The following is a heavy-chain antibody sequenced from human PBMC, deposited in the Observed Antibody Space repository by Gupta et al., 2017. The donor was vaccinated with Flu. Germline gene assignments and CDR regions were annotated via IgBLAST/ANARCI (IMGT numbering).Heavy chain of an antibody. J-gene: IGHJ4*02. Sequence: QVQLQQWGAGLLKPSETLSLTCAVYGGSFSGYYWSWIRQPPGKGLEWIGEINHSGSTNYNPSLKSRVTISVDTSKNQFSLKLSSVTAADTAVYYCARSFITIFGVAILFDYWGQGTLVTVSS. D-gene: IGHD3-3*01. CDR1: GGSFSGYY. CDR2: INHSGST. V-gene: IGHV4-34*01. CDR3: ARSFITIFGVAILFDY.